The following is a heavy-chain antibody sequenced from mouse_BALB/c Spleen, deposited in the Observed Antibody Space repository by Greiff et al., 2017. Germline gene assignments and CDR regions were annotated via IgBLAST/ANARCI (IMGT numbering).Heavy chain of an antibody. CDR3: ARAYYGSRDY. V-gene: IGHV14-3*02. Sequence: EVKLMESGAELVKPGASVKLSWTASGFNIKDTYMHWVKQRPEQGLEWIGRIDPANGNTKYDPKFQCKATITADTSSNTAYLQLSSLTSEDTAVYYCARAYYGSRDYWGQGTTLTVSS. CDR2: IDPANGNT. J-gene: IGHJ2*01. CDR1: GFNIKDTY. D-gene: IGHD1-1*01.